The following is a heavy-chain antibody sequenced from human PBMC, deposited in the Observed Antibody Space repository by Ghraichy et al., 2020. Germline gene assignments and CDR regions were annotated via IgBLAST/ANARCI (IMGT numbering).Heavy chain of an antibody. CDR2: IKQDGSEK. Sequence: GGSLRLSCAASGFTFSSYWMSWVRQAPGKGLEWVANIKQDGSEKYYVDSVKGRFTISRDNAKNSLYLQMNSLRAEDTAVYYCARVYSSSSLFSRYWGQGTLVTVSS. CDR1: GFTFSSYW. D-gene: IGHD6-6*01. J-gene: IGHJ4*02. CDR3: ARVYSSSSLFSRY. V-gene: IGHV3-7*01.